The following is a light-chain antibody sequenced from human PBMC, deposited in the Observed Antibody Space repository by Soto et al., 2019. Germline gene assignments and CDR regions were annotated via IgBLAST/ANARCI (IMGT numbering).Light chain of an antibody. CDR3: QQYNIYPCS. CDR2: HAS. J-gene: IGKJ1*01. V-gene: IGKV1-5*01. CDR1: ESISSW. Sequence: IQVIQSPSTLSASVGGRFTITCLAIESISSWLAWYQQNAGKAPKLLIYHASTLESGVPSRFSGSGSGTEFTLTISRLQPDDFAPYYCQQYNIYPCSFGQGTKVDIK.